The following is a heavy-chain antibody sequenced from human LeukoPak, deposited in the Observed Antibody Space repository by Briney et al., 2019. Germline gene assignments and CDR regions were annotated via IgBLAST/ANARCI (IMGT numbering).Heavy chain of an antibody. CDR1: GGSISNTSYY. Sequence: SETPSLTCTVSGGSISNTSYYWGCIRQPPGNGLELMGSASYSGSTYYNPSMESRVIISVATSKNQFFMRLSSVTAADTAIYYCERLRSYGGNRGIDYWGQGTLVAVSS. CDR3: ERLRSYGGNRGIDY. CDR2: ASYSGST. D-gene: IGHD4-23*01. J-gene: IGHJ4*02. V-gene: IGHV4-39*01.